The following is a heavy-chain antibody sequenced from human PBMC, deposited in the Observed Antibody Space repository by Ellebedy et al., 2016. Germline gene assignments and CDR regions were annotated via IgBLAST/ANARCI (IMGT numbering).Heavy chain of an antibody. Sequence: GGSLRPSCAASGFTFSDYYMSWIRQAPGKGLEWVSYISSSGSTIYYADSVKGRFTISRDNAKNSLYLQMNSLRAEDTAVYYCARARTKVTLGVWFDPWGQGTLVTVSS. V-gene: IGHV3-11*01. CDR1: GFTFSDYY. CDR2: ISSSGSTI. J-gene: IGHJ5*02. CDR3: ARARTKVTLGVWFDP. D-gene: IGHD4-17*01.